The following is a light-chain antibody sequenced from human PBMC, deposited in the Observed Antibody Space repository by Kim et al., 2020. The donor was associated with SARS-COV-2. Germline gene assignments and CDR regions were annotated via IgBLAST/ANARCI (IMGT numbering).Light chain of an antibody. CDR1: NIGSKS. V-gene: IGLV3-21*04. J-gene: IGLJ3*02. CDR2: YDS. CDR3: QVWDSSSDHWV. Sequence: SYELTQSPSVSVAPGKTARITCGGNNIGSKSVHWYQQKPGQAPVLVIYYDSDRPSGIPERFSGSNSGNTATLTISRVEAGDEDDYYCQVWDSSSDHWVFG.